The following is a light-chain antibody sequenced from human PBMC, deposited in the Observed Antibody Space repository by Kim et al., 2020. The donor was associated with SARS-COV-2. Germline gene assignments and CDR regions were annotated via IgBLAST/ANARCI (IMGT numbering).Light chain of an antibody. CDR3: QQRSNWPPFT. CDR1: QSVGSY. V-gene: IGKV3-11*01. J-gene: IGKJ1*01. Sequence: SPGERATLSRRASQSVGSYLAWYQQKPGQAPRLLIYDASNRATGIPARFSGSGSGTDFTLTISSLEPEDFAVYYCQQRSNWPPFTFGQGTKVDIK. CDR2: DAS.